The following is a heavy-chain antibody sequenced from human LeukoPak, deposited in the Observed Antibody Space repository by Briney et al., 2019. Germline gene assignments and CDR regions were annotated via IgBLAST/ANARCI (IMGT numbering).Heavy chain of an antibody. CDR2: ISGSGGST. V-gene: IGHV3-23*01. CDR3: AREGLTVLGPFDY. CDR1: GFTFSSYA. J-gene: IGHJ4*02. Sequence: GGSLRLSCAASGFTFSSYAMSWVRQAPGKGLEWVSAISGSGGSTYYADSVKGRFTISRDNSKKSLYLQMNSLRAEDTAVYYCAREGLTVLGPFDYWGQGTLVTVSS.